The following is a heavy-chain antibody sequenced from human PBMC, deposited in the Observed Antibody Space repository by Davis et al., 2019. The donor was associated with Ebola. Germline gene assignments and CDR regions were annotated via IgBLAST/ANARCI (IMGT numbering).Heavy chain of an antibody. V-gene: IGHV4-59*12. CDR3: VRGSDAYKTGY. D-gene: IGHD5-24*01. Sequence: SETLSLTCSVSGGSLSSYYWSWIRQPPGKGLEWIGYIYYSGSTNYNPSLKSRVTISVDTSKNQFSLKLSSVTAADTAFYYCVRGSDAYKTGYWGQGTLVTVSS. J-gene: IGHJ4*02. CDR2: IYYSGST. CDR1: GGSLSSYY.